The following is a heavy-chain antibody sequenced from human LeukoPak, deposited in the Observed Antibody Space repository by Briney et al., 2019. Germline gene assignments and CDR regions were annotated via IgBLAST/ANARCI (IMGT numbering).Heavy chain of an antibody. CDR2: IYHSGST. D-gene: IGHD3-10*01. J-gene: IGHJ5*02. Sequence: PSETLSLTCTVSGYSISSGYYWGWIRQPPGKGLEWIGSIYHSGSTYYNPSLKSRVTISVDTSKNQFSLKLSSVTAADTAVYYCARRDGSGSSPWGQGTLVTVSS. CDR1: GYSISSGYY. V-gene: IGHV4-38-2*02. CDR3: ARRDGSGSSP.